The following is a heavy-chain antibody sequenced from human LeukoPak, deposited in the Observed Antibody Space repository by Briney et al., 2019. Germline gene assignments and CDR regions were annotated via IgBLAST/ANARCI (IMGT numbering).Heavy chain of an antibody. CDR1: GGSITINGYY. Sequence: SETLSLTCTVSGGSITINGYYWTWIRRHPGKGLEWIGYIFHNGKAYYNPSLKSRATISVDTSKNQFSLSLRSVTAADTAFYYCAKHSSGYYYGLNWGQGALVTVAS. V-gene: IGHV4-31*03. CDR3: AKHSSGYYYGLN. J-gene: IGHJ4*02. CDR2: IFHNGKA. D-gene: IGHD3-22*01.